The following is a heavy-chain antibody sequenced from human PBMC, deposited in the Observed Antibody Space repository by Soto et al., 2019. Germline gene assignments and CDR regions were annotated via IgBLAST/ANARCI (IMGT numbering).Heavy chain of an antibody. CDR1: GGSLTSHDW. Sequence: QVQLQESGPGLVKPSGTLSLTCAVSGGSLTSHDWWPWVRQPPGKGLEWVGQIHHSGSTFYNPSLMSRIPVSINVSANHFSLHLDSVTAADTALYYCARSTGGVACHFWGQGTMVTVSS. CDR2: IHHSGST. CDR3: ARSTGGVACHF. J-gene: IGHJ3*01. D-gene: IGHD2-8*02. V-gene: IGHV4-4*02.